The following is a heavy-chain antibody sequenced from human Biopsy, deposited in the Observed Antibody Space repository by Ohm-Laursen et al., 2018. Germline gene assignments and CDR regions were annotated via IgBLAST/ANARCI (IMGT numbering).Heavy chain of an antibody. Sequence: SETLSLTCTVSGDSISSYYWSWIRQPLGKGLVWIGYVYYTGSTDYNPSLQSRVTISVDTSKNHFSLRLRSVTPADTAIYYCARDRGFYSDRTVPGYFDLWGRGTLVTVSS. CDR2: VYYTGST. D-gene: IGHD3-22*01. CDR3: ARDRGFYSDRTVPGYFDL. CDR1: GDSISSYY. J-gene: IGHJ2*01. V-gene: IGHV4-59*01.